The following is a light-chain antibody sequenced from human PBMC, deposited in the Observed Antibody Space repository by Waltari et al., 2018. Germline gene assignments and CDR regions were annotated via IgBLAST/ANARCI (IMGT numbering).Light chain of an antibody. CDR1: SSDVGGSNY. CDR2: DVS. CDR3: CSYAGSYTLV. J-gene: IGLJ2*01. Sequence: QSALTQPRSVSGSPGQSVTIPCTGTSSDVGGSNYVSWYQQHPGKSPKLMIYDVSKRPSGVPDRFSGSKSGNTASLTISGLQAEDEADYYCCSYAGSYTLVFGGGTKLTVL. V-gene: IGLV2-11*01.